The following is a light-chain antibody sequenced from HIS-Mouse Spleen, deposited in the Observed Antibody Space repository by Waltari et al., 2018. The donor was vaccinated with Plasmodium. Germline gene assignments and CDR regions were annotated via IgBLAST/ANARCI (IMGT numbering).Light chain of an antibody. CDR3: QQYDNLPPLFT. Sequence: DIQMTQSPSSLSASVGDRVTITCQASQDISNYLNWYQQKPGKAPKLLIYEASNLETGVPARFSGSGSGTDFTFTISSLQPEDIATYDCQQYDNLPPLFTFGPGTKVDIK. CDR1: QDISNY. J-gene: IGKJ3*01. CDR2: EAS. V-gene: IGKV1-33*01.